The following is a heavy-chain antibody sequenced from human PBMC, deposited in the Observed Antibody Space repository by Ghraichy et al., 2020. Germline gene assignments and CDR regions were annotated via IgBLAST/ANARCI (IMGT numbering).Heavy chain of an antibody. D-gene: IGHD3-10*01. CDR3: ARDRVVMVGGVITYYGMDV. V-gene: IGHV4-34*01. J-gene: IGHJ6*02. CDR1: GGSLSGYY. Sequence: QTLSLTCGVYGGSLSGYYWGWIRQPPGKGLEWIGEINHSGYINYNPSLKSRVIISVDTSKNQFSLEINSVTAADTAMYYCARDRVVMVGGVITYYGMDVWGQGTTVTVSS. CDR2: INHSGYI.